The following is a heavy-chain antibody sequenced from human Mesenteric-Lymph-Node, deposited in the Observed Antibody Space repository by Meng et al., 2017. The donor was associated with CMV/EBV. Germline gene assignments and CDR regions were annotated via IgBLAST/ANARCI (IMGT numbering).Heavy chain of an antibody. CDR3: ARAPRGSSWDNYFDY. J-gene: IGHJ4*02. V-gene: IGHV4-34*01. D-gene: IGHD6-13*01. Sequence: VYGGSFSGYYWSWIRPPPGKGLEWIGEINHSGSTNYHPSLKSRVTISVDTSKNQFSLKLSSVTAADTAVYYCARAPRGSSWDNYFDYWGQGTLVTVSS. CDR1: GGSFSGYY. CDR2: INHSGST.